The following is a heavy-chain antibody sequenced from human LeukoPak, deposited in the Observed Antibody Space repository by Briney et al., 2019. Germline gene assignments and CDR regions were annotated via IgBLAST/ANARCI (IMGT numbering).Heavy chain of an antibody. CDR2: ISYDGSNK. J-gene: IGHJ5*02. CDR1: GFTFSSYA. D-gene: IGHD3-22*01. Sequence: GGSLRLSCAASGFTFSSYAMHWVRQAPGKGLEWVAVISYDGSNKYYADSVKGRFTISRDNSKNTLYLQMNSLRAEDTAVYYCARGPLISSGYYLNWFDPWGQGTLVTVSS. CDR3: ARGPLISSGYYLNWFDP. V-gene: IGHV3-30-3*01.